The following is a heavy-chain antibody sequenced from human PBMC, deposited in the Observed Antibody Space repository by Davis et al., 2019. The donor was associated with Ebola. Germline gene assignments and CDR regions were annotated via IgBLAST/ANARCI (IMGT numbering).Heavy chain of an antibody. Sequence: GGSLRLSCAASGFTFSSYGMHWVRQAPGKGLEWVAVIWYDGSNKYYADSVKGRFTISRDNSKNTLYLQMNSLRAEDTAVYYCASRTQSDYGMDVWGQGTTVTVSS. J-gene: IGHJ6*02. CDR2: IWYDGSNK. CDR1: GFTFSSYG. CDR3: ASRTQSDYGMDV. D-gene: IGHD1-1*01. V-gene: IGHV3-33*01.